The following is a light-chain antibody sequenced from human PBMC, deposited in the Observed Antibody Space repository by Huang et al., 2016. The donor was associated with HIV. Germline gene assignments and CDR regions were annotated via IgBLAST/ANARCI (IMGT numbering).Light chain of an antibody. V-gene: IGKV3-15*01. CDR1: QSVGSN. Sequence: EIVMTQSPATLSVSPGERATLSCRASQSVGSNFSWYQQRRGQAPRLLIYAASTRASGIPARFSGSGSGTEFTLTVSSLQAEDFAVYYCQQHNTWPRTFGQGTRV. J-gene: IGKJ1*01. CDR2: AAS. CDR3: QQHNTWPRT.